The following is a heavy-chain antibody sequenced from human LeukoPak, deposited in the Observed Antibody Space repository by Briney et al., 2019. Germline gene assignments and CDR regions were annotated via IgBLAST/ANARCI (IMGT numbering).Heavy chain of an antibody. Sequence: ASVKVSCKASGYTFTGYYMHWVRQAPGQGLEWMGWINPNSGGTNYAQKFQGRVTMTRDTSISTAYMELSRLRSDDTAVYYCARKKGDRSSSWDCYYYYMDVWGKGTTVTVSS. V-gene: IGHV1-2*02. CDR3: ARKKGDRSSSWDCYYYYMDV. D-gene: IGHD6-13*01. CDR1: GYTFTGYY. CDR2: INPNSGGT. J-gene: IGHJ6*03.